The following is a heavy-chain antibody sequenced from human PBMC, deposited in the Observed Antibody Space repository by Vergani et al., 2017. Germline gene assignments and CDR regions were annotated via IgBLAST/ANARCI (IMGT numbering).Heavy chain of an antibody. D-gene: IGHD2-15*01. V-gene: IGHV3-30-3*01. CDR1: GFTFSDYY. Sequence: QVQLVESGGGLVKPGGSLRLSCAASGFTFSDYYMSWIRQAPGKGLEWVAVISYDGSNKYYADSVKGRFTISRDNSKNTLYLQMNSLRAEDTAVYYCARGAGYCSGGSCYFLYWGQGTLVTVSS. CDR2: ISYDGSNK. J-gene: IGHJ4*02. CDR3: ARGAGYCSGGSCYFLY.